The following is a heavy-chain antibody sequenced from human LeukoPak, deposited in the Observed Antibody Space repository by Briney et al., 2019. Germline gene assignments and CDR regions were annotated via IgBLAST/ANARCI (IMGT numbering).Heavy chain of an antibody. Sequence: PSETLSLTCTVSGGSISSGGYYWSWIRQPPGKGLEWIGYIYHSGSTYYNPSLKRRVTISADKSKKQFSLKLTSVTAADTAVYYCARLLSFGELGYYYYGMDVWGQGTTVTVSS. D-gene: IGHD3-10*01. CDR3: ARLLSFGELGYYYYGMDV. V-gene: IGHV4-30-2*01. CDR2: IYHSGST. CDR1: GGSISSGGYY. J-gene: IGHJ6*02.